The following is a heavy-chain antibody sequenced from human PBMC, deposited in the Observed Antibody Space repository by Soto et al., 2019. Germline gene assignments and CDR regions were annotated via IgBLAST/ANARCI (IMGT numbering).Heavy chain of an antibody. CDR2: IYLGGSI. J-gene: IGHJ3*02. Sequence: SETLSLTCSVSGASISSYYYTWIRQTPGKGLEWIGYIYLGGSINYNPSFKSRVIISVDTSKNQFSVRLSSVTAADTAVYYCAKDCGYSYGYDAFDIWAQGTMVTVSS. V-gene: IGHV4-59*01. CDR1: GASISSYY. CDR3: AKDCGYSYGYDAFDI. D-gene: IGHD5-18*01.